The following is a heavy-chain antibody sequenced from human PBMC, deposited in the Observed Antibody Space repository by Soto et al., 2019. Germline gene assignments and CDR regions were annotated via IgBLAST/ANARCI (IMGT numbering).Heavy chain of an antibody. V-gene: IGHV4-30-4*01. CDR2: IYYSGNT. Sequence: SETLSLTCTVSGGSISSGDYCWSWIRQPPGKGLEWIGYIYYSGNTYYNPSLKSRVTISVDTSKNQFSLKLSSVTAEDTAVYYCAKQRYCMVVPGAMPLCGGFENWAQGTLVTVSS. J-gene: IGHJ4*02. D-gene: IGHD2-2*01. CDR3: AKQRYCMVVPGAMPLCGGFEN. CDR1: GGSISSGDYC.